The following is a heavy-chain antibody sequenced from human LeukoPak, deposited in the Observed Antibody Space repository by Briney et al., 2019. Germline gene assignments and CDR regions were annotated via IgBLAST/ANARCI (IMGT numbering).Heavy chain of an antibody. CDR3: AREGKDSYAHWFYYYSMDV. J-gene: IGHJ6*02. D-gene: IGHD5-18*01. Sequence: PGGSLRLSCAASGFTFSSYAMHWVRQAPGEGLEWVAVISYDGSNKYYADSVKGRFTISRDNSKNTLYLQMNSLRAEDTAVYYCAREGKDSYAHWFYYYSMDVWGQGTTVTVSS. V-gene: IGHV3-30-3*01. CDR1: GFTFSSYA. CDR2: ISYDGSNK.